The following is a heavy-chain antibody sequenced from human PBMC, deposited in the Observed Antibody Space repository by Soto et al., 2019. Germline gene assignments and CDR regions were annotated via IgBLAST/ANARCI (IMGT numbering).Heavy chain of an antibody. CDR3: ARAPATPYSYYYDSSGYLDYFDY. CDR2: IYYSGST. Sequence: SETLSLTCTVSGGSISSYYWSWIRQPPGEGLEWIGYIYYSGSTNYNPSLKSRVTISVDTSKNQFSLKLSSVTAADTAVYYCARAPATPYSYYYDSSGYLDYFDYWGQGTLVTVAS. J-gene: IGHJ4*02. CDR1: GGSISSYY. V-gene: IGHV4-59*01. D-gene: IGHD3-22*01.